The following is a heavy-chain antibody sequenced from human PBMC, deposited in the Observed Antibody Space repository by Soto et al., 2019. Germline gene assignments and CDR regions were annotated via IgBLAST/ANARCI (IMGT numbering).Heavy chain of an antibody. Sequence: QITLKESGPTLVKPTQTLTLTCTFSGFSFTTSGVGVAWIRQPPGKALKWLALIYWDDDKQYSPSLKSRLTITKDASKNQVVLTMTDMDPVDTGTYYCAHSYGYGWFDPWGQGTLVTVSS. CDR2: IYWDDDK. D-gene: IGHD5-18*01. CDR1: GFSFTTSGVG. CDR3: AHSYGYGWFDP. V-gene: IGHV2-5*02. J-gene: IGHJ5*02.